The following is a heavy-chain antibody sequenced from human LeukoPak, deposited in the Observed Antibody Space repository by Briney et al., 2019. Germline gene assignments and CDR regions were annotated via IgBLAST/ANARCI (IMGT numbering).Heavy chain of an antibody. CDR3: AKGRGDGVLPLDY. CDR2: ISGSGGST. Sequence: PGGSLRLSCAAPGFTFSSYAMSWVRQAPGKGLEWVSAISGSGGSTYYADSVQGRFTISRDNSKNTLYLQMNSLRAEDSAVYYCAKGRGDGVLPLDYWGQGTLVTVSS. V-gene: IGHV3-23*01. J-gene: IGHJ4*02. D-gene: IGHD2-8*02. CDR1: GFTFSSYA.